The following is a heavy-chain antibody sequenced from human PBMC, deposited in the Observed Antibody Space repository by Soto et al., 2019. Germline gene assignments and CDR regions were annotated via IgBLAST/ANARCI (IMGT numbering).Heavy chain of an antibody. Sequence: PGGSLRLSCAASGFTFSSYSMNWVRQAPGKGLEWVSYISSSSSTIYYADSVKGRFTISRDNAKNSLYLQMNSLRDEDTAVYYCARDESLWDYGSGRPIDYWGQGTLVTVSS. CDR1: GFTFSSYS. D-gene: IGHD3-10*01. CDR3: ARDESLWDYGSGRPIDY. V-gene: IGHV3-48*02. CDR2: ISSSSSTI. J-gene: IGHJ4*02.